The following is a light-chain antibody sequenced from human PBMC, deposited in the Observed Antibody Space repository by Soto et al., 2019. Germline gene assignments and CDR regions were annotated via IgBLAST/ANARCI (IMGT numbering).Light chain of an antibody. CDR1: SSDVGGYNY. V-gene: IGLV2-14*03. CDR3: SSYTSSSPVV. Sequence: QSALTQPASVSGSPGQSITISCTGTSSDVGGYNYVSWYQQHPGKAPKLMIFDVSHRPSGVSNRFSGSKSGNTASLTISGLQAEDEAVYYCSSYTSSSPVVFGGGTKVTVL. J-gene: IGLJ2*01. CDR2: DVS.